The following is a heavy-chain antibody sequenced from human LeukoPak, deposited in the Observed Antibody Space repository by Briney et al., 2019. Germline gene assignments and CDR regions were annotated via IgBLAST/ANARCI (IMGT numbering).Heavy chain of an antibody. CDR1: GYTFTSYA. J-gene: IGHJ4*02. CDR2: INTNTGNP. D-gene: IGHD3-22*01. CDR3: ARDHHDSSGYLQYYFDY. Sequence: ASVKVSCTASGYTFTSYAMNWVRQAPGQGLEWMGWINTNTGNPTYAQGFTGRFVFSLDTSVSTAYLQISSLEAEDTAVYYCARDHHDSSGYLQYYFDYWGQGTLVTVSS. V-gene: IGHV7-4-1*02.